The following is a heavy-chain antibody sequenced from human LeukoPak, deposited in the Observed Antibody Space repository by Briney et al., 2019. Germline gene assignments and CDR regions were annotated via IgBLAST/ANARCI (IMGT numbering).Heavy chain of an antibody. CDR2: IYYSGST. Sequence: PSETLSVTCTVSGGSVSSGSYYWSWIRQPPGKGLEWIGYIYYSGSTNYNPSLKSRVTISVDTSKNQFSLKLSSVTAADTAVYYCARDVTMVRGASDAFDIWGQGTMVTVSS. CDR1: GGSVSSGSYY. V-gene: IGHV4-61*01. J-gene: IGHJ3*02. D-gene: IGHD3-10*01. CDR3: ARDVTMVRGASDAFDI.